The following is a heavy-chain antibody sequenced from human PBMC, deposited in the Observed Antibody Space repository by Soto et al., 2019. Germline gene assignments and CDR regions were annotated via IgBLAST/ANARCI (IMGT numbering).Heavy chain of an antibody. CDR2: IYPGDSDT. V-gene: IGHV5-51*01. Sequence: GESLKISCKGSGYSFTSYWIGWVRQMPGKGLEWMGIIYPGDSDTRYSPTFQGQVTISADKSISTAYRQWSSLKASDTAMYYCARQGGSSSPDNWFDPWGQGTLVTVSS. CDR1: GYSFTSYW. J-gene: IGHJ5*02. CDR3: ARQGGSSSPDNWFDP. D-gene: IGHD6-6*01.